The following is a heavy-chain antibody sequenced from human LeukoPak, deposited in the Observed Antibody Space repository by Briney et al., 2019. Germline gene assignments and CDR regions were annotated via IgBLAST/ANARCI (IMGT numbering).Heavy chain of an antibody. D-gene: IGHD3-9*01. CDR1: GFTFGDYA. Sequence: GSLRLSCTASGFTFGDYAMSWVRQAPGKGLEWVGFIRSKAYGGTTEYAASVKGRFTISRDDSKSIAYLQMNSLKTEDTAVYYCTREDDILTGYYDAFDIWGQGTMVTVSS. CDR2: IRSKAYGGTT. CDR3: TREDDILTGYYDAFDI. J-gene: IGHJ3*02. V-gene: IGHV3-49*04.